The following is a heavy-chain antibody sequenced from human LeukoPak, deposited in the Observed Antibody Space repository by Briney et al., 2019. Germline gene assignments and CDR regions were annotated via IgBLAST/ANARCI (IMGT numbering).Heavy chain of an antibody. CDR1: GFTFSSYA. V-gene: IGHV3-23*01. D-gene: IGHD3-22*01. CDR3: AKDDYYDSSGYLPH. CDR2: ISGSGGST. Sequence: GGSLRLSCAASGFTFSSYAVSWVRQAPGKGLEWVSAISGSGGSTYYADSVKGRFTISRDNSKNTLYLQMNGLRAEDTAVYYCAKDDYYDSSGYLPHWGQGTLVTVSS. J-gene: IGHJ4*02.